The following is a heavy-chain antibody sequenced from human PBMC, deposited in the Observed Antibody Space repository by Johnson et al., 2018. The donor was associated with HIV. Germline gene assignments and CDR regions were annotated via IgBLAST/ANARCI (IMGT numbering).Heavy chain of an antibody. D-gene: IGHD6-13*01. V-gene: IGHV3-9*01. CDR2: ISWNSGSI. Sequence: VQLVESGGGLVQPGGSLRLSCAASGFTFDDYAMHWVRQAPGKGLEWVSGISWNSGSIGYADSVKGRFTISRDNAKNSLYLQMNSLGAEATAVYYCAQLAAAGGLRDAFYIWGQGRMVTVSS. J-gene: IGHJ3*02. CDR1: GFTFDDYA. CDR3: AQLAAAGGLRDAFYI.